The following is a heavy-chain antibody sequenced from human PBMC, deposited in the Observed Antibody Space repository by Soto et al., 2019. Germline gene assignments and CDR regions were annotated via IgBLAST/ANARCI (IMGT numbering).Heavy chain of an antibody. Sequence: PGGSLRLSCAASGFTFSSYGMHWVRQAPGKGLEWVAVISYDGSNKYYADSVKGRFTISGDNSKNTLYLQMNSLRAEDTAVYYCAKITYYDSSGYSRPWGLDPWGQGTLVTVSS. CDR3: AKITYYDSSGYSRPWGLDP. CDR1: GFTFSSYG. D-gene: IGHD3-22*01. V-gene: IGHV3-30*18. CDR2: ISYDGSNK. J-gene: IGHJ5*02.